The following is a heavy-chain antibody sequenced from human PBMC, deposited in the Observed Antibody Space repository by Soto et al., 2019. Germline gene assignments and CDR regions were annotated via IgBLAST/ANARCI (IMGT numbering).Heavy chain of an antibody. CDR1: GGSFGGYY. Sequence: PSETLSLTCAVYGGSFGGYYWSWIRQPPGKGLEWIGEINHSGSTNYNPSLKSRVTISVDTSKNQFSLKLSSVTAADTAVYYCATSSSAPNRYDYWGQGTLVTVSS. CDR3: ATSSSAPNRYDY. V-gene: IGHV4-34*01. D-gene: IGHD6-6*01. CDR2: INHSGST. J-gene: IGHJ4*02.